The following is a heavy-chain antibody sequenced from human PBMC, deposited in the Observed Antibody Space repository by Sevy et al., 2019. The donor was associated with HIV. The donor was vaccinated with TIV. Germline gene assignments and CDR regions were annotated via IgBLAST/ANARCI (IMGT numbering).Heavy chain of an antibody. CDR1: GLTFNNAW. D-gene: IGHD2-21*01. V-gene: IGHV3-15*01. CDR2: IKDKTEGGTT. CDR3: TSHALDCEAPYYYDYGMDV. Sequence: GGSLRLSCAASGLTFNNAWMSWVRQAPGKGLEWVGRIKDKTEGGTTDYAAPVKGRFTISRDDSKNTLYLQMNSLKTEDTAVYYCTSHALDCEAPYYYDYGMDVWGQGTTVTVSS. J-gene: IGHJ6*02.